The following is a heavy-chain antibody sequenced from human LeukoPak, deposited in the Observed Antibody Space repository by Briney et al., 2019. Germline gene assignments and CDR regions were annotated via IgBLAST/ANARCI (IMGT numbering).Heavy chain of an antibody. CDR1: GFTFSSYG. Sequence: GGSLRLSCAASGFTFSSYGMHWVRQAPGKGLEWVTFIRYDGSNKFYADSVKGRFTISRDNSKNTLNLQMNSLRAEDTAVYYCAKTLATSWYSFNPWGQGTLVTVSS. V-gene: IGHV3-30*02. CDR2: IRYDGSNK. CDR3: AKTLATSWYSFNP. D-gene: IGHD2-2*01. J-gene: IGHJ5*02.